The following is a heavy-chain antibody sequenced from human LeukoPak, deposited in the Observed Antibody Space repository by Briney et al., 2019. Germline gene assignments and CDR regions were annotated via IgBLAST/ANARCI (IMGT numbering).Heavy chain of an antibody. CDR3: ARQKPRDYFDY. J-gene: IGHJ4*02. CDR2: ITGSGSTI. Sequence: GGSLRLSCAASGFTFGDYYMSWIRQAPGKGLEWLSYITGSGSTIYYADSVKGRFTISRDNAKNSLFLHMNSLRADDTAVYYCARQKPRDYFDYWGQGILVTVSS. CDR1: GFTFGDYY. V-gene: IGHV3-11*04.